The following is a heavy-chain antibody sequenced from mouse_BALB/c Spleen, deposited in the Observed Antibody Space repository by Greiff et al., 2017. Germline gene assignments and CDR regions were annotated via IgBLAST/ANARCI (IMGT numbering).Heavy chain of an antibody. D-gene: IGHD1-1*01. Sequence: EVQRVESGPSLVKPSQTLSLTCSVTGDSITSGYWNWIRKFPGNKLEYMGYISYSGSTYYNPSLKSRISITRDTSKNQYYLQLNSVTTEDTATYYCARYEYYGSSYYFDYWGQGTTLTVSS. J-gene: IGHJ2*01. CDR2: ISYSGST. V-gene: IGHV3-8*02. CDR1: GDSITSGY. CDR3: ARYEYYGSSYYFDY.